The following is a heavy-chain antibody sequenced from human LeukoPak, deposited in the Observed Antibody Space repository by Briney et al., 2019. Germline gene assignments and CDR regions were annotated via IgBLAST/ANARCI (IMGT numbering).Heavy chain of an antibody. D-gene: IGHD3-16*01. Sequence: PSETLSLTCSVSGGSSSSGSYYWSWIRQPAGKGLEWIGRIYTSGSTNYNPSLQSRVTISLDTSKNLFSLKLSSVTAADTAVYYCARVLGGLNLGMDVWGKGSTVTVSP. V-gene: IGHV4-61*02. CDR1: GGSSSSGSYY. CDR3: ARVLGGLNLGMDV. CDR2: IYTSGST. J-gene: IGHJ6*04.